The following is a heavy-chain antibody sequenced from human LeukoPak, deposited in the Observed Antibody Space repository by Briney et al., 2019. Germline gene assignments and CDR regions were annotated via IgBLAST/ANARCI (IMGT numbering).Heavy chain of an antibody. CDR2: IYTSGST. CDR1: GGSISSYY. V-gene: IGHV4-4*07. Sequence: SETLSLTCTVSGGSISSYYWSWIRQPAGKGLEWIGRIYTSGSTNYNPSLKSRVTMSVDTSKNQFSLKLSSVTAADTAVYYCARGGLRVRGDSKAFFDLWGRGTLVTVSS. D-gene: IGHD3-10*01. J-gene: IGHJ2*01. CDR3: ARGGLRVRGDSKAFFDL.